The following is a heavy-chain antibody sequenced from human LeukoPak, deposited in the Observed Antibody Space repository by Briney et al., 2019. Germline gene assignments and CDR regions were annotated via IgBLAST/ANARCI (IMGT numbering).Heavy chain of an antibody. CDR3: ARVSRPYYYDSSGIFDY. J-gene: IGHJ4*02. D-gene: IGHD3-22*01. CDR2: IYDSGST. Sequence: SETLSLTCTVSGGSISSGGYYWSWIRQHPGKGLEWIGYIYDSGSTYYNPPLKRRVTISVDTSKNQFSLKLSSVTAADTAVYYCARVSRPYYYDSSGIFDYWGQGTLVTVSS. CDR1: GGSISSGGYY. V-gene: IGHV4-31*03.